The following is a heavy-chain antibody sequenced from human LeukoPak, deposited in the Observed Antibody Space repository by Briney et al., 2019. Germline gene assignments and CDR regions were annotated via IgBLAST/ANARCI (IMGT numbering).Heavy chain of an antibody. D-gene: IGHD6-6*01. J-gene: IGHJ6*03. V-gene: IGHV4-34*01. CDR2: INHSGST. CDR1: GDSISSHH. CDR3: ARGNAARPFYYYYYMDV. Sequence: SETLSLTCTVSGDSISSHHWSWIRQPPGKGLEWIGEINHSGSTNYNPSLKSRVTISVDTSKSQFSLKLSPVTAADTAVYYCARGNAARPFYYYYYMDVWGKGTTVTVSS.